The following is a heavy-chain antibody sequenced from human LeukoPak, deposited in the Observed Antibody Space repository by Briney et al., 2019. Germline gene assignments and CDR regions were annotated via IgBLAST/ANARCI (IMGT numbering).Heavy chain of an antibody. V-gene: IGHV3-23*01. Sequence: GGSLRLSCAASGFTFSSYAMSWVRQAPGKGLEWVSAISGSGGSTYYADSVKGRFTISRDNSKNALYLQMNSLRAEDTAVYYCAKDLRLDGYRGAFDYWGQGTLVTVSS. CDR1: GFTFSSYA. CDR2: ISGSGGST. CDR3: AKDLRLDGYRGAFDY. J-gene: IGHJ4*02. D-gene: IGHD5-24*01.